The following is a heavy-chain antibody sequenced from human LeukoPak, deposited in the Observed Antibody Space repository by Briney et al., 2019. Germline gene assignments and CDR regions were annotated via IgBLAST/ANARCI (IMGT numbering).Heavy chain of an antibody. D-gene: IGHD3-10*01. CDR1: GYTFTGYY. J-gene: IGHJ5*02. CDR2: INPNSGGT. CDR3: ARDLYGSGSSGFDP. V-gene: IGHV1-2*02. Sequence: GASVKVSCKASGYTFTGYYMHWVRQAPGQGLEWMGWINPNSGGTNYAQKFQGRVTMTRDTSINTVYMELSSLTSEDTAVYYCARDLYGSGSSGFDPWGQGILVTVSS.